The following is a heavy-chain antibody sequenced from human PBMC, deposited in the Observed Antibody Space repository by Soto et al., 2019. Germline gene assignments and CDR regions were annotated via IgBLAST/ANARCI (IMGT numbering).Heavy chain of an antibody. V-gene: IGHV4-4*07. J-gene: IGHJ4*02. D-gene: IGHD2-15*01. CDR1: GGSLRSYY. Sequence: XGTLSLTGTVSGGSLRSYYWSWIRQPSGKGLEWIGRIYTSGSTNYNPSLKSRVTMSVDTSKNQFSLKLSSVTAADTAVYYCARGGYCSGGSCYYDYWGQGTLVTVSS. CDR3: ARGGYCSGGSCYYDY. CDR2: IYTSGST.